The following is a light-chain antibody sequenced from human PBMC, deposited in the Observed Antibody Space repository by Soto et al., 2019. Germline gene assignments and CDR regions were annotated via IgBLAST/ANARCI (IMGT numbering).Light chain of an antibody. CDR3: QQYGTAPWT. CDR2: GAS. J-gene: IGKJ1*01. Sequence: EFVLTQSPGTLSLSPGERATLSCRASQTVRNNYLAWYQQKPGQAPRLLISGASSRATGIPDRFSGSGSGTDFTLTISRLEPEDFAVYYCQQYGTAPWTFGQGTKVDIK. CDR1: QTVRNNY. V-gene: IGKV3-20*01.